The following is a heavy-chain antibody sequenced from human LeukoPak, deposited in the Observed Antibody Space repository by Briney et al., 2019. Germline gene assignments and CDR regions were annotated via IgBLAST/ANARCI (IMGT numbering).Heavy chain of an antibody. D-gene: IGHD5-12*01. CDR1: GGTFSSYA. J-gene: IGHJ5*02. V-gene: IGHV1-69*05. CDR2: IIPIFGTA. CDR3: ASSTSPYSGYEIDRGFDP. Sequence: GASVKVSCKASGGTFSSYAISWVRQAPGQGLEWMGGIIPIFGTANYAQKFQGRVTITTDESTSTAYMELRSLRSEDTAVYYCASSTSPYSGYEIDRGFDPWGQGTLVTVSS.